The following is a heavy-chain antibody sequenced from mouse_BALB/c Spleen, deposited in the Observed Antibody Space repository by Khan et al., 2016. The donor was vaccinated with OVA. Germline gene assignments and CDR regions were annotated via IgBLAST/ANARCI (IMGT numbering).Heavy chain of an antibody. V-gene: IGHV1-9*01. Sequence: VQLVESGAELMKPGASVKISCKATGYTFSNYWIEWVKQRPGHGLEWIGEILPGNGSINYNEKFKDKATFTADTSSNIAYMQLSSLTSEDSAVYYCARYGNYWYFDVGGAGTTVTVSS. J-gene: IGHJ1*01. CDR3: ARYGNYWYFDV. D-gene: IGHD2-1*01. CDR1: GYTFSNYW. CDR2: ILPGNGSI.